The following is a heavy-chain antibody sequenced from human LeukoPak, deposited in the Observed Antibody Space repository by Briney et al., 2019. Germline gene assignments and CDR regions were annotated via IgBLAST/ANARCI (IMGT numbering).Heavy chain of an antibody. V-gene: IGHV3-33*01. CDR3: ARVGATHGIDAFDI. CDR1: GFTFSGYG. J-gene: IGHJ3*02. CDR2: IWYDGSNK. Sequence: GGSLRLSCAASGFTFSGYGMHWVRQAPGKGLEWVAVIWYDGSNKYYADSVKGRFTISRDNSKNTLYLQMNSLRAEDTAVYYCARVGATHGIDAFDIWGQGTMVTVSS. D-gene: IGHD1-26*01.